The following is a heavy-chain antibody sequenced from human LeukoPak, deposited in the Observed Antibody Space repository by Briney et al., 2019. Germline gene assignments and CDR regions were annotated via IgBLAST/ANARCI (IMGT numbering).Heavy chain of an antibody. J-gene: IGHJ4*02. CDR1: GFTFSSYW. D-gene: IGHD2-2*01. CDR3: ARAGYCSSTSCYVSDT. CDR2: INTDGSST. V-gene: IGHV3-74*01. Sequence: GGSLRLSCAASGFTFSSYWMHWVRQAPGKGLVWVSRINTDGSSTYYADSVKGRFTISRDNSKNTLYLQMNSLRAEDTAVYYCARAGYCSSTSCYVSDTWGQGTLVTVSS.